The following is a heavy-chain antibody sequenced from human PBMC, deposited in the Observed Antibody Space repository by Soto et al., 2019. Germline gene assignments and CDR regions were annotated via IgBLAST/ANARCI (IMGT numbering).Heavy chain of an antibody. V-gene: IGHV4-4*07. CDR3: ASEGYTYGMAFDP. D-gene: IGHD5-18*01. J-gene: IGHJ5*02. CDR1: GASISSYY. CDR2: IYTSGGT. Sequence: QVQLQESGPGLVKPSETLSLTCTVSGASISSYYCSWIRLPAGKGLEWIGRIYTSGGTNYNPSLKSRVTMSVDTSKNQFSLRLTSVTAADTALYYCASEGYTYGMAFDPWGQGTLVTVSS.